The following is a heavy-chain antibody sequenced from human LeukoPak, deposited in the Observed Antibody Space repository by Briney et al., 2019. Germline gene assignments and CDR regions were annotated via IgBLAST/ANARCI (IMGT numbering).Heavy chain of an antibody. CDR1: GGSIRSYN. D-gene: IGHD1-26*01. J-gene: IGHJ6*03. Sequence: PSETLSLTCTVSGGSIRSYNRNWIRQPPGKGLEWIGSISETGSTNYNSSLENRITLSLDTSKSQISLNLRSATVADTAVYYCARQDALGKFPPPYYMDVWGRGTTVIVS. CDR2: ISETGST. V-gene: IGHV4-59*08. CDR3: ARQDALGKFPPPYYMDV.